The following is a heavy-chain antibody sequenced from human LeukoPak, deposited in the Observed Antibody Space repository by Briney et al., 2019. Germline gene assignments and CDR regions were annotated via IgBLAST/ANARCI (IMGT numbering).Heavy chain of an antibody. Sequence: SETLSLTCTVSGGSISSYYWSWIRQPPGKGLEWIGYIYYSGSTNYNPSLKSRVTISVDTSKNQFSLKLSSVTAADTAVYYCASVAVAGTDPGVDYWGQGTLVTVSS. V-gene: IGHV4-59*01. D-gene: IGHD6-19*01. CDR2: IYYSGST. J-gene: IGHJ4*02. CDR3: ASVAVAGTDPGVDY. CDR1: GGSISSYY.